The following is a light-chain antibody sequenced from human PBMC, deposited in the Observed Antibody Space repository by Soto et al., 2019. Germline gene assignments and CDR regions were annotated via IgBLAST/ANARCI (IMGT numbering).Light chain of an antibody. CDR2: DAS. CDR3: QQRSNWPLT. V-gene: IGKV3-11*01. CDR1: QSVSSY. Sequence: EIVLTQSPATLSLSPGEGASLSCRASQSVSSYLAWYQQKPGQAPRLLIYDASNRATGIPARFSGSGSGTDFTLTISSLDPEDFAVYYCQQRSNWPLTFGGGTKVEI. J-gene: IGKJ4*01.